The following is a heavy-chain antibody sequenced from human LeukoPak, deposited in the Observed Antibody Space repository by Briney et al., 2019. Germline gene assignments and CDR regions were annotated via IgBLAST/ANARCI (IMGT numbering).Heavy chain of an antibody. J-gene: IGHJ4*02. CDR1: GGTISSSSYY. D-gene: IGHD3-3*01. CDR3: ARHVRFLEWLSSYYFDY. CDR2: IYYSGTT. Sequence: NPSETLSLTCTVSGGTISSSSYYWGWIRQPPGKGLEWIGSIYYSGTTYYNPSLKSRVTISVDTSKSQFSLRLTSVTAADTAVHYCARHVRFLEWLSSYYFDYWGQGTLVTVSS. V-gene: IGHV4-39*01.